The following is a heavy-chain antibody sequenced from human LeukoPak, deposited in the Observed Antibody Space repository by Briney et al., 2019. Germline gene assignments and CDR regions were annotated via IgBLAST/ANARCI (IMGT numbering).Heavy chain of an antibody. J-gene: IGHJ4*02. CDR1: GFTFSSYS. CDR2: ISGSSSTI. V-gene: IGHV3-48*02. CDR3: ARDGDVWGSYRTYFFDY. Sequence: AGGSLRLSCAASGFTFSSYSMNWVRQAPGKGLEWVSYISGSSSTIYYADSVKGRFTISRDNAKNSLYVQMNSLRDEDTAVYYCARDGDVWGSYRTYFFDYWGQGTLVTVSS. D-gene: IGHD3-16*02.